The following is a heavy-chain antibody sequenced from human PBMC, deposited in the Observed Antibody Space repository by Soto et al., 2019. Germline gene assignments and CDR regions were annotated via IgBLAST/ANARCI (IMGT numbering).Heavy chain of an antibody. V-gene: IGHV3-30*03. Sequence: QVQLVESGGGVVQPERSLRLSCTASGFSLSDYGMHWVRQAPGKGLEWVAFISFDGGDTYYADSLRGRFTVSRDNSKDTLYLQVNSLRDDDTAVFYCARGRWQKYCANPYCFTFDSWGQGTLVTVSS. CDR1: GFSLSDYG. D-gene: IGHD2-21*01. CDR3: ARGRWQKYCANPYCFTFDS. CDR2: ISFDGGDT. J-gene: IGHJ4*02.